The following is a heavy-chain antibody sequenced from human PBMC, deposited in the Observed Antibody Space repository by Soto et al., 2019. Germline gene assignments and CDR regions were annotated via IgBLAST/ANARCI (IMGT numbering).Heavy chain of an antibody. V-gene: IGHV3-74*01. CDR1: EFTVSNYW. CDR2: IKSDGTT. Sequence: GGSLRLSCAASEFTVSNYWMNWVRQAPGKGLVWVSHIKSDGTTSYADSVEGRFTVSRDDAKNRLYLQMNSLRAEDTAVYYCAKDRGEEGLKFLEWFGGMDVWGHGTTVTVSS. CDR3: AKDRGEEGLKFLEWFGGMDV. D-gene: IGHD3-3*01. J-gene: IGHJ6*02.